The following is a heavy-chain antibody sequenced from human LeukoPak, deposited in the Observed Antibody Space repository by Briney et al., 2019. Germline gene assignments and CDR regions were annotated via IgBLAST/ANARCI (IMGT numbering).Heavy chain of an antibody. D-gene: IGHD3-3*01. V-gene: IGHV4-39*01. J-gene: IGHJ6*03. CDR1: GGSISSSSYY. CDR3: ARQRFLEWLLSLPYYMDV. Sequence: SETLSLTCTVSGGSISSSSYYWGWIRQPPGKGLEWIGSIYYSGSTYSNPSLKSRVTISVDTSKNQFSLKLSSVTAADTAVYYCARQRFLEWLLSLPYYMDVWGKGTTVTVSS. CDR2: IYYSGST.